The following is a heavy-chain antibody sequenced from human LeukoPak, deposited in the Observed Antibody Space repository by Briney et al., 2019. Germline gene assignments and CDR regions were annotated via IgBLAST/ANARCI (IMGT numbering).Heavy chain of an antibody. Sequence: ASVKVSCKASGYTFTSYGISWVRQAPGQGLEWMGWISAYNGNTNYAQKLQGRVTMTTDTSTSTAYMELRSLRSDDTAVYYCAKAYGSGSYYSPYYYMDVWGKGTTVTISS. J-gene: IGHJ6*03. CDR3: AKAYGSGSYYSPYYYMDV. CDR2: ISAYNGNT. CDR1: GYTFTSYG. V-gene: IGHV1-18*01. D-gene: IGHD3-10*01.